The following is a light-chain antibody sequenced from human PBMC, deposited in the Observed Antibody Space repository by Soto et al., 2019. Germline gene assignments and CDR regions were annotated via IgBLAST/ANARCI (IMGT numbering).Light chain of an antibody. Sequence: DIVLTQSPDTLSLSLGERATLSCRASQSVNGNDFAWYQQKPGQAPRLLIFGAFSRATGIPDKFSGSASGRDFTLTIDRLEPEDFAVYYCQQYGRSPLTFGGGTKVEIK. J-gene: IGKJ4*01. CDR2: GAF. CDR3: QQYGRSPLT. V-gene: IGKV3-20*01. CDR1: QSVNGND.